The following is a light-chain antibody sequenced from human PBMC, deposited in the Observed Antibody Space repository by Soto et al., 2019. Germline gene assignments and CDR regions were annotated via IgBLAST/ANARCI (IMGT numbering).Light chain of an antibody. CDR1: ESVSRW. CDR3: QQYNAYSQA. Sequence: DIQMTQSPSTLSASVGDRVTITCRASESVSRWLGWYQQKPGRTPKLLIYQASTLETGVPSRFSGSGSGTELTLTMSSLQPNDFATYYCQQYNAYSQAFGQGTKVQIK. J-gene: IGKJ1*01. CDR2: QAS. V-gene: IGKV1-5*03.